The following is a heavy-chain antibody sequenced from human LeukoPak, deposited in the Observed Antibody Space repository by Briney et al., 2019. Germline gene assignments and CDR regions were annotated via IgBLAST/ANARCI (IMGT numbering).Heavy chain of an antibody. CDR3: ARDELSPFAY. CDR2: IYYSGST. Sequence: PSETLSLTCTVSGGSISSSSYYWGWIRQPPGKGLEWIGSIYYSGSTYYNPSLKSRVTISLHTSKNQFSLKLSSVTAADTAVYYCARDELSPFAYWGQGTLVTVSS. V-gene: IGHV4-39*07. CDR1: GGSISSSSYY. D-gene: IGHD2/OR15-2a*01. J-gene: IGHJ4*02.